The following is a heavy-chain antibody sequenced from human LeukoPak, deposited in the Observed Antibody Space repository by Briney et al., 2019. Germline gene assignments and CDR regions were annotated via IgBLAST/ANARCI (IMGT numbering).Heavy chain of an antibody. J-gene: IGHJ4*02. D-gene: IGHD3-16*02. CDR2: ISGSGSST. Sequence: GGSLRLSCAASGFTFSSYAMTWVRQAPGKGLGWVSAISGSGSSTYYADSVKGRFTISRDNSKNTLYLQMSSLRAEDTALYFCAKQSSRFLGWAYFDYWGQGTLVTVSS. CDR1: GFTFSSYA. CDR3: AKQSSRFLGWAYFDY. V-gene: IGHV3-23*01.